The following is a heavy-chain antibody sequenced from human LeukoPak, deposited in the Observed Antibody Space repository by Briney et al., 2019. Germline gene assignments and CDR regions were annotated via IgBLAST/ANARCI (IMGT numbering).Heavy chain of an antibody. V-gene: IGHV1-18*01. J-gene: IGHJ4*02. CDR2: ITVYNGNT. CDR1: GYTFSNYA. CDR3: ARDQAATNTQVRFCLD. D-gene: IGHD3-9*01. Sequence: ASVTVSCKASGYTFSNYAISWVRQAPGQGLEWMAWITVYNGNTNSAHKLQGRVTMTTDTSTSTAYMDLRSLRSDDTAVYYCARDQAATNTQVRFCLDWGQGTLVTVSS.